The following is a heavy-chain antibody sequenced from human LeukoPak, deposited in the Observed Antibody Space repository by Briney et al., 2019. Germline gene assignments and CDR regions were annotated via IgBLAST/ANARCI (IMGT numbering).Heavy chain of an antibody. CDR2: ISSSGSTI. D-gene: IGHD2-15*01. CDR1: GFTFSSYE. V-gene: IGHV3-48*03. Sequence: PGGSLRLSCAASGFTFSSYEMNWVRQAPGKGLEWVSYISSSGSTIYYADSVKGRFTISRDNAKNTLYLQMNSLRDEDTAVYYCAREDYCSGGSCLENWFDPWGQGTLVTVSS. J-gene: IGHJ5*02. CDR3: AREDYCSGGSCLENWFDP.